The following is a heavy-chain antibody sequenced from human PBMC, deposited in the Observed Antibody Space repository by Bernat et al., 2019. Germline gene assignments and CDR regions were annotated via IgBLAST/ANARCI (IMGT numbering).Heavy chain of an antibody. CDR2: INHRGST. Sequence: QVQLPPWGAGLLKPSETLSLSCAVYGESFNDYFWTWTRQPPGKGLEWFGEINHRGSTNYNVALKNRVNILADASKNQFSLKLTSMTAADTAVYYCARRSLDGNLDYWGQGTRVIVSS. CDR1: GESFNDYF. D-gene: IGHD1-1*01. CDR3: ARRSLDGNLDY. V-gene: IGHV4-34*01. J-gene: IGHJ4*02.